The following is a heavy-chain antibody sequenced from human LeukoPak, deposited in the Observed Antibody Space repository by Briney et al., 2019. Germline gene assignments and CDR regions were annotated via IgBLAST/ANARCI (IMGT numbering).Heavy chain of an antibody. J-gene: IGHJ4*02. CDR2: ISYSGST. CDR1: GGSISSYY. V-gene: IGHV4-59*08. Sequence: SETLSLTWTVSGGSISSYYWSWIRQPPGKGLEWIGYISYSGSTNYNPSLKSRVTISLDTSKNQFSLKLSSVTAADTAVYYCAGHHPRNTVDFWGQGTLVTVSS. D-gene: IGHD2/OR15-2a*01. CDR3: AGHHPRNTVDF.